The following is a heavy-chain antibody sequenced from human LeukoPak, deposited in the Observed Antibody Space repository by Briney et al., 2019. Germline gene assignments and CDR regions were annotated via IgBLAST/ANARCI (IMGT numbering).Heavy chain of an antibody. CDR3: ARHTLGVVVVAATLFDY. CDR2: IYYSGST. D-gene: IGHD2-15*01. CDR1: GGSISSYY. J-gene: IGHJ4*02. Sequence: NTSETLSLTCTVSGGSISSYYWSWIRQPPGKGLEWIGSIYYSGSTYYNPSLKSRVTISVDTSKNQFSLKLSSVTAADTAVYYCARHTLGVVVVAATLFDYWGQGTLVTVSS. V-gene: IGHV4-59*05.